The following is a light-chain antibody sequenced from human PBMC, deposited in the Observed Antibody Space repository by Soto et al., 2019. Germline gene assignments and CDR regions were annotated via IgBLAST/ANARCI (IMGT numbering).Light chain of an antibody. CDR3: QQYGRTPLT. CDR2: DAS. Sequence: EIVLTQSPGTLSLSPGERATLSCRASQSVSRNYLAWYQQKPGQAPRLLIYDASSRATGIPDRFGGSGSGADFTLTINRLEPEDFAVYFCQQYGRTPLTFGGGTKVDI. CDR1: QSVSRNY. V-gene: IGKV3-20*01. J-gene: IGKJ4*01.